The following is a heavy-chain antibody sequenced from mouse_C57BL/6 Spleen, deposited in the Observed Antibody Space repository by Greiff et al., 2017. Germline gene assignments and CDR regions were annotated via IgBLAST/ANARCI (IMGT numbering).Heavy chain of an antibody. CDR3: VRHDVIEDYAMDY. J-gene: IGHJ4*01. CDR2: IRSKSNNYAT. V-gene: IGHV10-1*01. CDR1: GFSFNTYA. Sequence: EVQRVESGGGLVQPKGSLKLSCAASGFSFNTYAMNWVRQAPGKGLEWVARIRSKSNNYATYYADSVKDRFTISRDDSESMLYLQMNNLKTEDTAMYYCVRHDVIEDYAMDYWGQGTSVTVSS.